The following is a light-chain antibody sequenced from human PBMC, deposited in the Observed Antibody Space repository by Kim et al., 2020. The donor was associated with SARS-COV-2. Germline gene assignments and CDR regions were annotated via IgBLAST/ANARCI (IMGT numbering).Light chain of an antibody. CDR2: GKD. J-gene: IGLJ3*02. V-gene: IGLV3-19*01. CDR3: SSRDTTNSHVV. Sequence: SSELTQDPAVSVALGQTVKITCHGDSLKTSYATWYQQKPGQAPVLVLYGKDNRPSGIPDRFSGSSSSNTGSLTITWAQAEDEADYYCSSRDTTNSHVVFGGGTQLTVL. CDR1: SLKTSY.